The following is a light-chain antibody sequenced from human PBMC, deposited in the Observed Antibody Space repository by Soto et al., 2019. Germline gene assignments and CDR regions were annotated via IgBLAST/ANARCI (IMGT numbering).Light chain of an antibody. V-gene: IGLV2-23*02. J-gene: IGLJ2*01. Sequence: QAVVTQPASVSGSPGQSITISCTGTSSDVGNYNLVSWYQQHPGKAPKLMIYEVSKRPSGVSNRFSGSKSGNTASLTVSGLQAEDEADYYCCSYAGSSNFVVFGGGTKLTVL. CDR1: SSDVGNYNL. CDR2: EVS. CDR3: CSYAGSSNFVV.